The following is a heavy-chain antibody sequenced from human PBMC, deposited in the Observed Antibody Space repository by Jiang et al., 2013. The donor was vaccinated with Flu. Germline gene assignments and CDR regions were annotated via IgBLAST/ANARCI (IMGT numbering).Heavy chain of an antibody. Sequence: GSGLVKPSETLSLTCTVSGGSISSYYWSWIRQPPGKGLEWIGYIYYSGSTNYNPSLKSRVTISVDTSKNQFSLKLSSVTAADTAVYYCARGISSCGGDCYYFQHWGQGTLVTVSS. D-gene: IGHD2-21*02. CDR2: IYYSGST. CDR1: GGSISSYY. V-gene: IGHV4-59*01. J-gene: IGHJ1*01. CDR3: ARGISSCGGDCYYFQH.